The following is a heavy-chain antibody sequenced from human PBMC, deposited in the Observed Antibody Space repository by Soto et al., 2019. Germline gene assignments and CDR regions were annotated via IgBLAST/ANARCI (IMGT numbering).Heavy chain of an antibody. CDR2: IYGSGSA. CDR1: GGAISVYT. J-gene: IGHJ3*01. Sequence: SETLSLTCTVSGGAISVYTWNWIRQAPGKGPEWLGYIYGSGSANYNPSLKSRLTISVDTSKNQFSLNLSSVTAADTDIYYCARGQPVRAFEFWGQGTKVTVSS. CDR3: ARGQPVRAFEF. V-gene: IGHV4-59*01.